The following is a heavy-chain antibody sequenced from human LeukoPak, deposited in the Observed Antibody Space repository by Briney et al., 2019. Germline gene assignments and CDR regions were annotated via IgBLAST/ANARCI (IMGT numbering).Heavy chain of an antibody. CDR1: GGTFSIYA. V-gene: IGHV1-69*05. Sequence: SVKVSCKASGGTFSIYAIRWVRQAPGEGLEWMGGILPIFGTANYTQKFQGRITITTDESTSTAYMELSSLRSEDTAVYYCARGVIDRNYYYYMDVWGKGTTVTVSS. J-gene: IGHJ6*03. CDR2: ILPIFGTA. CDR3: ARGVIDRNYYYYMDV.